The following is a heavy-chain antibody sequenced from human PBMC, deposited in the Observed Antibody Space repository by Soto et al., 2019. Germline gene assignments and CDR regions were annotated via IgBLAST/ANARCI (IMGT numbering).Heavy chain of an antibody. J-gene: IGHJ3*02. CDR1: GFTFDDYA. CDR3: ARGGGYSYGTNDAFDI. CDR2: IAFNSGNT. V-gene: IGHV3-9*01. Sequence: GGSLRLSCAASGFTFDDYAMHWVRQAPGKGLEWVSGIAFNSGNTAYADSVKGRFTISRDNSKNTLSLQMNSLRDEDTAVYYCARGGGYSYGTNDAFDIWGQGTMVTVSS. D-gene: IGHD5-18*01.